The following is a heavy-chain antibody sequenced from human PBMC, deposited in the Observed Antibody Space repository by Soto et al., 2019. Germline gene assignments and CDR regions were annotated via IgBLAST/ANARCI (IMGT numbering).Heavy chain of an antibody. Sequence: QAQLVQSGSEVKRPGASVNVSCRCSDNTFTYYGITWVRQAPGQRLEWLGWISGYNANTKDAQKFQDRVTMTADTSTRTAYLEVRSLTYDDSGIYFCAATGGHYFGLDVWGQGTTVTVSS. CDR1: DNTFTYYG. J-gene: IGHJ6*02. CDR3: AATGGHYFGLDV. CDR2: ISGYNANT. D-gene: IGHD7-27*01. V-gene: IGHV1-18*01.